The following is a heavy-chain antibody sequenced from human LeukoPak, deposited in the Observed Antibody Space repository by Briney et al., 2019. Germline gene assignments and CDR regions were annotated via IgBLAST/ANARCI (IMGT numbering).Heavy chain of an antibody. CDR2: ISTTGSHM. CDR1: GFTFNTYS. D-gene: IGHD1-14*01. CDR3: AKATGYLL. J-gene: IGHJ4*02. Sequence: GGSLRLSCAASGFTFNTYSMNWVRQAPGKGLEWVSSISTTGSHMYYQDSVKGRFTISRDDSENTLYLQMNSLRAEDTAVYYCAKATGYLLWGQGTLVTVSS. V-gene: IGHV3-21*04.